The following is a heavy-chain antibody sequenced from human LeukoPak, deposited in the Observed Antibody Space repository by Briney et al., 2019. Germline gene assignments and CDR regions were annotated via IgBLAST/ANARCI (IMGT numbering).Heavy chain of an antibody. Sequence: PGGSLRLSCAASGFTFSSYWMSWVRQAPGKGLEWVANIKQDGSEKYYVDSVKGRFTISRDNAKNSLYLQMNSLRAEDTAVYYCVGTNIVGATTLDYWGQGTLVTVSS. CDR2: IKQDGSEK. CDR3: VGTNIVGATTLDY. V-gene: IGHV3-7*01. D-gene: IGHD1-26*01. J-gene: IGHJ4*02. CDR1: GFTFSSYW.